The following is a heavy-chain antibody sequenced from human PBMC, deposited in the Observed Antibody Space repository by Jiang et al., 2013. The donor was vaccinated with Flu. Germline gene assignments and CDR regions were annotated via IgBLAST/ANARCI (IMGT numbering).Heavy chain of an antibody. CDR2: IYYSGST. CDR1: GGSISSSSYY. Sequence: GLVKPSETLSLTCTVSGGSISSSSYYWGWIRQPPGKGLEWIGSIYYSGSTYYNPSLKSRVTISVDTSKNQFSLKLSSVTAADTAVYYCARHELAVPAAGVSLFDYWGQGTLVTVSS. CDR3: ARHELAVPAAGVSLFDY. J-gene: IGHJ4*02. V-gene: IGHV4-39*01. D-gene: IGHD2-2*01.